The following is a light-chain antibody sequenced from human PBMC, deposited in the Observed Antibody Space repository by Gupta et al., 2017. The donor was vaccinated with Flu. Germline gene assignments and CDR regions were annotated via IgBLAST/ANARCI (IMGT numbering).Light chain of an antibody. CDR1: GCSIASSY. V-gene: IGLV6-57*01. CDR2: AYN. J-gene: IGLJ3*02. CDR3: QSFNTNDHLVV. Sequence: TIACTRSGCSIASSYVQQYQHRTSTTHTPVIEAYNHKPSRVPDRCSGSVASSANSATLTISGLRTEDEADYECQSFNTNDHLVVVGGGTRLTVL.